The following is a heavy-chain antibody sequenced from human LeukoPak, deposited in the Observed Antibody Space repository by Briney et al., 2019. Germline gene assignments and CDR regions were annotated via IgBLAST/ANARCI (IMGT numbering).Heavy chain of an antibody. Sequence: PGGSLRLSCAASGFTFSSCEINWVRQAPGKGLEWVSYISSSGRTIYYADSVKGRFTISRDNAKNSLFLQMNSLRAEDTAVYYCTRVGSSGSVDYWGQGTLVTVSS. CDR2: ISSSGRTI. V-gene: IGHV3-48*03. CDR3: TRVGSSGSVDY. J-gene: IGHJ4*02. CDR1: GFTFSSCE. D-gene: IGHD1-1*01.